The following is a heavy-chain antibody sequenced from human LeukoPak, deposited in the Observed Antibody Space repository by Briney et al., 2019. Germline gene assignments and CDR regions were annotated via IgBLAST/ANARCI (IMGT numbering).Heavy chain of an antibody. Sequence: GSLRLSCAASGFTFSSYSMNWVRQAPGKGLEWASSISSSSSYIYYADSVEGRFAISRDNAKNSLYLQMNSLRAEDTAVYYCARGGAMVSDAFDIWGQGTMVTVSS. D-gene: IGHD5-18*01. CDR1: GFTFSSYS. CDR2: ISSSSSYI. CDR3: ARGGAMVSDAFDI. V-gene: IGHV3-21*01. J-gene: IGHJ3*02.